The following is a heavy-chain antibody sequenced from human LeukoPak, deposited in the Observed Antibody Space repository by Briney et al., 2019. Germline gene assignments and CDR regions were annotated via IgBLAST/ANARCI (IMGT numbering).Heavy chain of an antibody. J-gene: IGHJ4*02. CDR1: GGSFSGYY. CDR3: ARVDTAMVIVDY. Sequence: PSETLSLTCAVYGGSFSGYYWSWIRQPPGKGLEWIGEINHSGSTNYNPSLKSRVTISVDTSKNQFSLKLSSVTAADTAVYYCARVDTAMVIVDYWGQGTLVTVSS. D-gene: IGHD5-18*01. V-gene: IGHV4-34*01. CDR2: INHSGST.